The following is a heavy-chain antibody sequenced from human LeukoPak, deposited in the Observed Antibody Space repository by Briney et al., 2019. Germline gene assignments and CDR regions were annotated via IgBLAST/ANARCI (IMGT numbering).Heavy chain of an antibody. J-gene: IGHJ4*02. CDR1: GVSISSYS. CDR3: ASGLVLPDY. D-gene: IGHD3/OR15-3a*01. V-gene: IGHV4-59*01. Sequence: SETLSLTCTVPGVSISSYSWSWIRLPPGKGLEWVGYISYSGSTNYHPSLKSRVTISRDTSKNQFSLKLSSVTAADTAIYYCASGLVLPDYWGQGTLVTVSS. CDR2: ISYSGST.